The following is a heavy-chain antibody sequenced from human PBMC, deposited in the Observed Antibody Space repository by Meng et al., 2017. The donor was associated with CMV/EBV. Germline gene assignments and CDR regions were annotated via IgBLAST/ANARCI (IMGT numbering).Heavy chain of an antibody. V-gene: IGHV1-8*01. CDR2: MNPNSGNT. CDR1: GYTFTSYD. J-gene: IGHJ6*02. CDR3: ARGPEHDTNDSVVVPASRTDTYDYYGMDD. Sequence: ASVQVSCKASGYTFTSYDINWVRQATGQGLEWMGWMNPNSGNTGYAQKFQGRVTMTRNISRSTTYMELSSLRSEDMAVYYCARGPEHDTNDSVVVPASRTDTYDYYGMDDWGQGTTVTVSS. D-gene: IGHD2-2*01.